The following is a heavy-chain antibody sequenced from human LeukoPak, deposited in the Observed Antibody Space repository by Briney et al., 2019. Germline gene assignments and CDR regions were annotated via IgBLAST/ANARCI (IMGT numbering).Heavy chain of an antibody. V-gene: IGHV5-51*01. D-gene: IGHD3-9*01. J-gene: IGHJ4*02. Sequence: GESLKISCKGSGYSFTSYWIGWVRQMPGKGLEWMGIIYPGDSDTRYSPSFQGQVTISADKSISTAYLQWSSLKASGTAMYYCARVRRDILTGYYLDDYWGQGTLVTVSS. CDR2: IYPGDSDT. CDR1: GYSFTSYW. CDR3: ARVRRDILTGYYLDDY.